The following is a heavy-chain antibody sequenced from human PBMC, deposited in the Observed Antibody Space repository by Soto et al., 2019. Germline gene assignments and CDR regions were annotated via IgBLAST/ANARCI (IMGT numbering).Heavy chain of an antibody. Sequence: SSETLSLTCTVSGGSISSGGYYWSWIRQHPGKGLEWTGYIYYSGSTYYNPSLKSRVTISVDTSKNQFSLKLSSVTAADTAVYYCARDPGVRGRAFDIWGQGTMVTVSS. CDR3: ARDPGVRGRAFDI. CDR1: GGSISSGGYY. J-gene: IGHJ3*02. V-gene: IGHV4-31*03. D-gene: IGHD3-10*01. CDR2: IYYSGST.